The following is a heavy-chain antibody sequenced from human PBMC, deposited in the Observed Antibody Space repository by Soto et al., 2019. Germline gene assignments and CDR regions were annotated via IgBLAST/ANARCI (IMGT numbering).Heavy chain of an antibody. CDR1: GYTFTNYG. CDR2: INVYNCNT. V-gene: IGHV1-18*01. CDR3: ARGVGSGSYYNQYNWFDP. D-gene: IGHD3-10*01. J-gene: IGHJ5*02. Sequence: QVQLVQSGGEVKKPGASVKVSCKASGYTFTNYGISWVRQAPGQGLEWMGWINVYNCNTKYAQKVQGRVTMTPDTTTSTAYMELRSLRSDDTAVYYCARGVGSGSYYNQYNWFDPWGQGTLVTVSS.